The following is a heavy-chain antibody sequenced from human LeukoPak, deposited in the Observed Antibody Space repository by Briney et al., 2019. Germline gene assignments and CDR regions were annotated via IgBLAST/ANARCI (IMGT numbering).Heavy chain of an antibody. Sequence: GGSLRLSCAASGFTFSSYWMSWVRQAPGKGLEWVANIKQDGSEKYYVDSVKGRFTISRDNAKNSLYLQMNSLRAEDTAVYYCARGRGFGVVITQQNDAFDIWGQGTMVTVSS. J-gene: IGHJ3*02. CDR3: ARGRGFGVVITQQNDAFDI. V-gene: IGHV3-7*01. CDR1: GFTFSSYW. CDR2: IKQDGSEK. D-gene: IGHD3-3*01.